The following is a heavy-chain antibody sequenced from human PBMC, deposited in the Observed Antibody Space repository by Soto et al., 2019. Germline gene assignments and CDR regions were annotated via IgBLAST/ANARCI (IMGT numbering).Heavy chain of an antibody. CDR1: GFTFSSYG. D-gene: IGHD2-15*01. V-gene: IGHV3-30*18. Sequence: QVQLVESGGGVVQPGRSLRLSCAASGFTFSSYGMHWVRQAPGKGLEWMAIISYDGNIKYYGDSVKGRFTISRDNSNNTLYLQINCLRAQDTAVYYCAKDGPTYCSGGSCCLGYWGQGTLVTVSS. CDR3: AKDGPTYCSGGSCCLGY. J-gene: IGHJ4*02. CDR2: ISYDGNIK.